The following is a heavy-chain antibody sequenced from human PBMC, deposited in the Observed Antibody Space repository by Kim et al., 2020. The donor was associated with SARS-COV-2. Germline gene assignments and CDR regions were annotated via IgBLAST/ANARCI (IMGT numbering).Heavy chain of an antibody. J-gene: IGHJ6*02. CDR3: ARDRLSRLMITFGGVIDYGMDV. CDR1: GFTFSSYG. D-gene: IGHD3-16*02. CDR2: IWYDGSNK. Sequence: GGSLRLSCAASGFTFSSYGMHWVRQAPGKGLEWVAVIWYDGSNKYYADSVKGRFTISRDNSKNTLYLQMNSLRAEDTAVYYCARDRLSRLMITFGGVIDYGMDVWVQGTTVTVSS. V-gene: IGHV3-33*01.